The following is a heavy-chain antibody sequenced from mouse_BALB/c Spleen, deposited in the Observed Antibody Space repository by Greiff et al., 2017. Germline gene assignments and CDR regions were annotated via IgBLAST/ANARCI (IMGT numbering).Heavy chain of an antibody. J-gene: IGHJ3*01. CDR3: ARRGSLLREAWFAY. D-gene: IGHD1-2*01. V-gene: IGHV3-2*02. Sequence: EVQLQESGPGLVKPSQSLSLTCTVTGYSITSDYAWNWIRQFPGNKLEWMGYISYSGSTSYNPSLKSRISITRDTSKNQFFLQLNSVTTEDTATYYCARRGSLLREAWFAYWGQGTLVTVSA. CDR1: GYSITSDYA. CDR2: ISYSGST.